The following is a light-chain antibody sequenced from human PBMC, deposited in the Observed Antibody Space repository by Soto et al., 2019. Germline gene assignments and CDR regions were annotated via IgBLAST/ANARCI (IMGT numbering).Light chain of an antibody. CDR3: QQLDSYPIT. J-gene: IGKJ5*01. Sequence: DIQLTQSPSFLSASVGDRVTITCRASQGISSFLAWYQEKPGEAPKLLIYDASTLQSGVPSRFSGSGFGTEFTLTISSLQPEDFATYYCQQLDSYPITFGQGTRLEIK. CDR1: QGISSF. V-gene: IGKV1-9*01. CDR2: DAS.